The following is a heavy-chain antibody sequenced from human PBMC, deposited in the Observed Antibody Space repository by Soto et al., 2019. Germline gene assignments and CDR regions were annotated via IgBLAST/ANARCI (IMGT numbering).Heavy chain of an antibody. Sequence: QVQLVQSGAEVKEPGDSVRVSCEASGYTCTAYYIHWVRQAPGQGLEWRGWLNPKFGDTTCAQDFQGRVTMTRDMSLSADYMELSRLTSDDTDIYYCARNMDYYYVPGSGNGIGFWGQGTTVTVFS. V-gene: IGHV1-2*02. CDR2: LNPKFGDT. CDR3: ARNMDYYYVPGSGNGIGF. CDR1: GYTCTAYY. D-gene: IGHD3-10*02. J-gene: IGHJ6*02.